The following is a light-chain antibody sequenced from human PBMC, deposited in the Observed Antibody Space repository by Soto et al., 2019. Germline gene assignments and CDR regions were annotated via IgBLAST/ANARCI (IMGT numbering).Light chain of an antibody. CDR1: QSVNSY. V-gene: IGKV1-39*01. CDR2: DVS. CDR3: QQSHSART. J-gene: IGKJ1*01. Sequence: DIQMTQSPSSLSASVGDRVTITCRASQSVNSYLNWYQQKPGKAPKLLIYDVSSLQSGVPSRFSGSGSGTEFTLTISSLQPEDFATYYCQQSHSARTFGQGTKVEVK.